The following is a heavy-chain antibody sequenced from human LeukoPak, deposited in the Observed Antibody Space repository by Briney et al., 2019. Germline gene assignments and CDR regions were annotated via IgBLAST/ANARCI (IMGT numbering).Heavy chain of an antibody. CDR1: GFTLSNYA. CDR2: ISSSGGTT. CDR3: EKDRETGPTNYDS. J-gene: IGHJ4*02. Sequence: PGGSLRLSCVASGFTLSNYAVNWVRQAPGKGLEWVSAISSSGGTTYYADSVKGRFSISRDNSKNTLYLRMNSLRAEDTAIYYCEKDRETGPTNYDSWGQGTLVTVSA. D-gene: IGHD5-24*01. V-gene: IGHV3-23*01.